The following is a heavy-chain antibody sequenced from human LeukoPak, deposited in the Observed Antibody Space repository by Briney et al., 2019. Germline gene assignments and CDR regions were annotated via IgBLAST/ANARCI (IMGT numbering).Heavy chain of an antibody. Sequence: SVRPSSAVSRGISTVDTIEWGRRAPGQGLKWMGRIIPVVDEGHYSQNFQGRVAITADKSTSTAYMELSSLRSEDTAVYFCATTIYCRNVSCLRNYYFVDRGHRTLVTVSS. V-gene: IGHV1-69*02. CDR3: ATTIYCRNVSCLRNYYFVD. CDR1: RGISTVDT. D-gene: IGHD2-2*01. J-gene: IGHJ4*01. CDR2: IIPVVDEG.